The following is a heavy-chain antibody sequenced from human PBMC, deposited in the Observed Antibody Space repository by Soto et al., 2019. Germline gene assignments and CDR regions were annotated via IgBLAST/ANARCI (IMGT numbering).Heavy chain of an antibody. CDR3: AKEPDYGDYDQPLAFDY. V-gene: IGHV3-23*01. Sequence: GGSLRLSCAASGFTFSSYAMSWVRQAPGKGLEWVSAISGSGGSTYYADSVKGRFTISRDNSKNTLYLQMNSLRAEDTAVYYCAKEPDYGDYDQPLAFDYWGQGTLVTVSS. CDR1: GFTFSSYA. CDR2: ISGSGGST. J-gene: IGHJ4*02. D-gene: IGHD4-17*01.